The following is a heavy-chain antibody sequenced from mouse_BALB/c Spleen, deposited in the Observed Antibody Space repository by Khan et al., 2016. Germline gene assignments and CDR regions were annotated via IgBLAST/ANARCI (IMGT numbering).Heavy chain of an antibody. D-gene: IGHD1-1*01. J-gene: IGHJ4*01. CDR1: GYSITSDYA. Sequence: EVQLQESGPGLVKPSQSLSLTCTVTGYSITSDYAWNWIRQFPGNKLEWMAYISYSGSTSYNPSLKSRISITRDTSNNQFFLQLNSVTSEDTATYYGARSDYGSKDAMDYWGQGTSVTVSS. CDR2: ISYSGST. V-gene: IGHV3-2*02. CDR3: ARSDYGSKDAMDY.